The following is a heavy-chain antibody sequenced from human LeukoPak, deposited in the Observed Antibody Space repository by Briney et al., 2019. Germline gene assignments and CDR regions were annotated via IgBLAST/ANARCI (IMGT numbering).Heavy chain of an antibody. D-gene: IGHD6-6*01. CDR3: ARGRPWSSSDYYYYYMDV. CDR1: GGSISSSSYY. Sequence: SETLSLTCTVSGGSISSSSYYWGWIRQPPGKGLEWIGSIYYSGSTYYNPSLKSRVTISVDTSKNQFSLKLSSVTAADTAVYYCARGRPWSSSDYYYYYMDVWGKGTTVTVSS. CDR2: IYYSGST. J-gene: IGHJ6*03. V-gene: IGHV4-39*01.